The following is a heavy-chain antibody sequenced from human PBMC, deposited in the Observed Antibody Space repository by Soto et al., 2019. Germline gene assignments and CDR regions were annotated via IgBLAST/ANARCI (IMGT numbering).Heavy chain of an antibody. J-gene: IGHJ5*02. CDR2: IYYSGST. D-gene: IGHD3-3*01. V-gene: IGHV4-39*02. CDR3: AGDYWSGYLTNTYLFDP. CDR1: GGSISSSSYY. Sequence: QLQLQESGPGLVKPSETLSLTCTVSGGSISSSSYYWGWIRQPPGQGLEWIGSIYYSGSTYYNPSLKSRVPLSVDTSNNQFSLKLSSVTAADTAVYYCAGDYWSGYLTNTYLFDPWGQGTLVTVSS.